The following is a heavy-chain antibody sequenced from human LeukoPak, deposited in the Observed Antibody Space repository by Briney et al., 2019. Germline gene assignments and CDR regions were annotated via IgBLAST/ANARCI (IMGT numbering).Heavy chain of an antibody. D-gene: IGHD4-17*01. CDR3: RTDRYGDHGDYSDY. Sequence: DSLSLSCTASGCSISTYYMSWVRQPPGQGLEWMGWINPNSGGTNYAQNFHGTSTMTRHTSISTAYMERSRLRSDDTAVYYRRTDRYGDHGDYSDYWGQETRVSV. V-gene: IGHV1-2*02. J-gene: IGHJ4*02. CDR1: GCSISTYY. CDR2: INPNSGGT.